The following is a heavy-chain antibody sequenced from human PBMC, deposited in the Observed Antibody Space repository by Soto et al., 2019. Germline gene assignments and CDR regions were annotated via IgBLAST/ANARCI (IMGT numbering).Heavy chain of an antibody. CDR2: IYDTGISGYTPST. CDR1: GGSITSSY. CDR3: ARGEGAFFFYDLDV. D-gene: IGHD3-3*01. J-gene: IGHJ6*02. V-gene: IGHV4-59*01. Sequence: PSETLSLTCTVSGGSITSSYWSWIRRPPGKGLEWIAYIYDTGISGYTPSTSYNPSLKSRVTMSVDTSKSQFSLKLTSVTAADTAVYYCARGEGAFFFYDLDVWGQGITVTVSS.